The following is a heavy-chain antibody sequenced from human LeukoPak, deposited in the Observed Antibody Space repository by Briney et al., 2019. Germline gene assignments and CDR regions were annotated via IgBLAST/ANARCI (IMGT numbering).Heavy chain of an antibody. CDR3: ARVSGWGSSWFLGHYMDV. CDR2: IYTSGST. V-gene: IGHV4-61*02. D-gene: IGHD6-13*01. CDR1: GGSISSGSYY. Sequence: PSETLSLTCTVSGGSISSGSYYWSWIRQPAGKGLEWIGRIYTSGSTNYNPSLKSRVTISVDTSKNQFSLKLSSVTAADTAVYYCARVSGWGSSWFLGHYMDVWGKGTTVTTSS. J-gene: IGHJ6*03.